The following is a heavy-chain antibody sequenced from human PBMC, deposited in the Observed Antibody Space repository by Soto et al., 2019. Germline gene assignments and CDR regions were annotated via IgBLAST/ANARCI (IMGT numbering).Heavy chain of an antibody. Sequence: GGSLRLSCAASGFSFSDAWMTWVRQAPGKRLEWVGRIKSQGEGGTTEYGAPVKGRFTISRDDSENTLHLQMNSLKTEDTAVYYCATFRSYSDSWGHGTLVTVSS. CDR2: IKSQGEGGTT. CDR3: ATFRSYSDS. V-gene: IGHV3-15*01. CDR1: GFSFSDAW. D-gene: IGHD1-26*01. J-gene: IGHJ5*01.